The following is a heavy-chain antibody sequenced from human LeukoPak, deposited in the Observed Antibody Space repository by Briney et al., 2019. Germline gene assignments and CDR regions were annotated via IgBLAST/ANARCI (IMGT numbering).Heavy chain of an antibody. CDR3: ARGTTVTKATYYMDG. CDR2: INPNSGGT. D-gene: IGHD4-17*01. Sequence: ASVKVSCKASGYTLTGYSMHWVRQAPGQGLGWMGWINPNSGGTNYAQKFQGRVTMTRDTSISTAYMELSRLRSDDTAVYYCARGTTVTKATYYMDGWGKGTTVTVSS. CDR1: GYTLTGYS. V-gene: IGHV1-2*02. J-gene: IGHJ6*03.